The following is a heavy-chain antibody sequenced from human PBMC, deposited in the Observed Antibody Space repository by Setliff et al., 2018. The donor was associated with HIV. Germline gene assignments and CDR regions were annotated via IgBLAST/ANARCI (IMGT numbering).Heavy chain of an antibody. D-gene: IGHD5-12*01. CDR2: INPNTGGT. J-gene: IGHJ4*02. CDR3: ARDNRTGYSGGWPLDY. Sequence: ASVKVSCKASGYFFTAYYMHWVRQAPGQGLKWMAWINPNTGGTQYAQKFQGRVTVTRDTPISTAYMEIKKLTSDDTAVYYCARDNRTGYSGGWPLDYWGQGTVVTVSS. CDR1: GYFFTAYY. V-gene: IGHV1-2*02.